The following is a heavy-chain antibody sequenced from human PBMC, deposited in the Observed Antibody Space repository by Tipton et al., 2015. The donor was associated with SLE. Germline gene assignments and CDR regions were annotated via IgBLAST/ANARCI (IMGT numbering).Heavy chain of an antibody. V-gene: IGHV3-21*03. CDR1: GFTVSSYS. D-gene: IGHD3-22*01. CDR3: ARDVEGYYDSSGYLYYGMDV. J-gene: IGHJ6*02. Sequence: SLRLSCAASGFTVSSYSMNWVRQAPGKGLEWVSSISSSSSYIYYADSVKGRFTISRDNAKNSLYLQMNSLRAEDTAVYYCARDVEGYYDSSGYLYYGMDVWGQGTTVTVSS. CDR2: ISSSSSYI.